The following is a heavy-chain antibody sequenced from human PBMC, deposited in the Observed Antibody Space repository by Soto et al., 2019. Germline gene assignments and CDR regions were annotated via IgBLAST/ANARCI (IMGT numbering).Heavy chain of an antibody. D-gene: IGHD2-2*01. J-gene: IGHJ4*02. Sequence: QITLKESGPTLVKPTQTLTLTCTFSGFSLSTSGVGVGWIRQPPGKALEWLALIYWDDDKRYSPSLKSRLTITKDTSKNQVVLTMTNMDPVDSATYYCAHILGYCSGANCFRRVFDFWGQGTLVTVSS. CDR2: IYWDDDK. V-gene: IGHV2-5*02. CDR3: AHILGYCSGANCFRRVFDF. CDR1: GFSLSTSGVG.